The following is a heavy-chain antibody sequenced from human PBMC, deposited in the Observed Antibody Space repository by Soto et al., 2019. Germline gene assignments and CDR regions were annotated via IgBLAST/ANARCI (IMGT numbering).Heavy chain of an antibody. CDR1: GGSISSGGYY. J-gene: IGHJ4*02. V-gene: IGHV4-31*03. Sequence: QVQLQESGPGLVKPSQTLSLTCTVSGGSISSGGYYWSWIRQHPGKGLEWIGYIYYSGSTYYNPSLKSRLTISVDTSKNHFSLKLSSVTAADTAVYYCARDGGTLTSFDYWGQGNLVTVSS. CDR3: ARDGGTLTSFDY. D-gene: IGHD3-16*01. CDR2: IYYSGST.